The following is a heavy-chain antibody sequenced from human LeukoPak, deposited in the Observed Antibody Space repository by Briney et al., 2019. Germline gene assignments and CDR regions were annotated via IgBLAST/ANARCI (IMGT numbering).Heavy chain of an antibody. Sequence: VASVTVSCKASGGTFSSYAISWVRQAPGQGLEWMGGIIPIFGTANYAQKFQGRVTITTDESTSTAYMELSSLRSEDTAVYYCARVGVRSPAPYYYYYMDVWGKGTTVTVSS. CDR2: IIPIFGTA. CDR3: ARVGVRSPAPYYYYYMDV. D-gene: IGHD2-21*01. J-gene: IGHJ6*03. V-gene: IGHV1-69*05. CDR1: GGTFSSYA.